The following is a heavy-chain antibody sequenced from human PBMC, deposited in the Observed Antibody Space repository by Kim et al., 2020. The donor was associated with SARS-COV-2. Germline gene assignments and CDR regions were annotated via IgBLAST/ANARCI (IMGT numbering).Heavy chain of an antibody. Sequence: GGSLRLSCAASGFTFDDYAMHWVRQAPGKGLEWVSGISWNSGSIGYADSVKGRFTISRDNAKNSLYLQMNSLRAEDTALYYCAKDSSGRNYYYYYYMDV. CDR1: GFTFDDYA. J-gene: IGHJ6*03. V-gene: IGHV3-9*01. CDR3: AKDSSGRNYYYYYYMDV. CDR2: ISWNSGSI.